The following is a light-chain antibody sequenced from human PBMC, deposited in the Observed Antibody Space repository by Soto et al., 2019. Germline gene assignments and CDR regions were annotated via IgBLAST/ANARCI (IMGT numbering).Light chain of an antibody. CDR1: QSLNRD. Sequence: EIVMTQSPATLSVSPGERATLSCRASQSLNRDLAWYQQRPGQSPRLLIFGASIRAAGIPARFSGSGSGTEFTLTIDSLQSEDFALDYCQQYLNWPGTFGQGTKVEI. CDR2: GAS. CDR3: QQYLNWPGT. V-gene: IGKV3-15*01. J-gene: IGKJ1*01.